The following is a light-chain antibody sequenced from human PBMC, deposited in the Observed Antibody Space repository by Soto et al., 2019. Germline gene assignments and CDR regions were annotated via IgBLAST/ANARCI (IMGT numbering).Light chain of an antibody. V-gene: IGLV2-8*01. Sequence: QSALTQPPSASGSPGQSVTISCTGTSSDVGDYNYVSWYQRHPGKAPKLMIYEVSKRPSGVPDRFSGSKSGNTASLTVSGLQAEDEADYYCETWDTNTHWVFGGGTKLTVL. CDR3: ETWDTNTHWV. CDR1: SSDVGDYNY. CDR2: EVS. J-gene: IGLJ3*02.